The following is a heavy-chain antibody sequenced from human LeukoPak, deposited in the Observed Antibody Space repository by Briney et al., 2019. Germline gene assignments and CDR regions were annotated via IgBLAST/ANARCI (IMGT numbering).Heavy chain of an antibody. V-gene: IGHV4-4*07. J-gene: IGHJ4*01. CDR1: GDSINRYL. D-gene: IGHD2-15*01. CDR3: ARQSDSGGYFEY. CDR2: IYDSGTT. Sequence: KPSETLSLTCTVSGDSINRYLWTWIRQPAGRGPEWIGRIYDSGTTNYRPSLKSRVSMSVETPKNQFSLRLSSVTAADTAVYYCARQSDSGGYFEYWGQGIRATVSS.